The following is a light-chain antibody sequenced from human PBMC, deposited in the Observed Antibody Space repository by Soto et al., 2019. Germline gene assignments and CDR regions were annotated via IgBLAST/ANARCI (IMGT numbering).Light chain of an antibody. CDR1: SGHSSYA. CDR2: LNSDGSH. CDR3: QTWGTGIYWV. J-gene: IGLJ3*02. V-gene: IGLV4-69*01. Sequence: QSVLTQSPSASASLGASVKLTCTLSSGHSSYAIAWHQQQPEKGPRYLMKLNSDGSHSKGDGIPDRFSGSSSGAERYLTISSLQSEDEADYYCQTWGTGIYWVFGGGTKVTVL.